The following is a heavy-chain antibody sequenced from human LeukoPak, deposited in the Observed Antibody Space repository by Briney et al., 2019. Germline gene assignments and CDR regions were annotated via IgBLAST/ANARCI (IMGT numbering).Heavy chain of an antibody. CDR3: AKTHYDLLDV. J-gene: IGHJ6*02. Sequence: GGSLRLSCAASGFSFSTSPMSWVRQPPGKGLEWVSAMNNGPGATFYRDSVRGRFTISRDESKSTLYLQMNSLRAEDTGTYYCAKTHYDLLDVWGQGTTVTVSS. V-gene: IGHV3-23*01. CDR1: GFSFSTSP. CDR2: MNNGPGAT. D-gene: IGHD5-12*01.